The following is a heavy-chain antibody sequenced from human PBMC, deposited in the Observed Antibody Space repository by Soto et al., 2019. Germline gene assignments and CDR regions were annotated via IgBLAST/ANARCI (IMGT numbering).Heavy chain of an antibody. CDR3: AREGSDSSGYYNWFDP. CDR2: IYYSGST. J-gene: IGHJ5*02. D-gene: IGHD3-22*01. V-gene: IGHV4-59*01. Sequence: SETLSLTCTVSGGSISSYYWSWIRQPPGKGLEWIGYIYYSGSTNYNPSLKSRVTISVDTSKNQFSLKLSSVTAADTAVYYCAREGSDSSGYYNWFDPWGQGTLVTVSS. CDR1: GGSISSYY.